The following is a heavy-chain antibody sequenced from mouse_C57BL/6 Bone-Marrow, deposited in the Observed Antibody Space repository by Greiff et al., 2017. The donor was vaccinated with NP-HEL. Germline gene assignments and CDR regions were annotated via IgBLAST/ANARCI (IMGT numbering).Heavy chain of an antibody. D-gene: IGHD1-1*01. CDR1: GFSLTSYG. J-gene: IGHJ4*01. Sequence: VKLMESGPGLVQPSQSLSITCTVSGFSLTSYGVHWVRQSPGKGLEWLGVIWRGGSTDYNAAFMSRLSITKDNSKSQVFFKMNSLQADDTAIYYCASLITTVVADYAMDYWGQGTSVTVSS. CDR3: ASLITTVVADYAMDY. V-gene: IGHV2-5*01. CDR2: IWRGGST.